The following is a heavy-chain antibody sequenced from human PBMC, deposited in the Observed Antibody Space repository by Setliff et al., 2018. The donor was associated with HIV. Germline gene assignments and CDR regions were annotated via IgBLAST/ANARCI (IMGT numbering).Heavy chain of an antibody. V-gene: IGHV3-23*01. D-gene: IGHD6-19*01. CDR1: GFTFSSYW. CDR2: ISGDTRII. CDR3: AKNSAWAVIGSDYYLDF. J-gene: IGHJ4*02. Sequence: PGGSLRLSCAASGFTFSSYWMSWVRQAPGKGLEWVSYISGDTRIINYADSVKGRFTISRDNSKNTLYLQMNSLRAEDTAVYYCAKNSAWAVIGSDYYLDFWGQGTLVTVSS.